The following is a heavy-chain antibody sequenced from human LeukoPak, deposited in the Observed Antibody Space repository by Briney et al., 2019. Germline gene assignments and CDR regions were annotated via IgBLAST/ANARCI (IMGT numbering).Heavy chain of an antibody. CDR3: ARGDGSGSYYVKVYYYGMDV. J-gene: IGHJ6*02. Sequence: ASVKVSCKASGYTFTSYYMHWVRQAPGQGLEWMGIINPSGGSTSYAQKFQGRVTMTRDTSTSTVYMELSSLRSEDTAVYCCARGDGSGSYYVKVYYYGMDVWGQGTTVTVSS. D-gene: IGHD3-10*01. CDR2: INPSGGST. V-gene: IGHV1-46*01. CDR1: GYTFTSYY.